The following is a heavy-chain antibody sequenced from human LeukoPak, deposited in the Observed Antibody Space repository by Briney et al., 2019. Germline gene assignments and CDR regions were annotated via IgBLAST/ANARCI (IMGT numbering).Heavy chain of an antibody. V-gene: IGHV4-39*01. CDR2: IYYSGTT. D-gene: IGHD6-19*01. J-gene: IGHJ4*02. CDR3: ARSVRAVAGRIDY. CDR1: GGSISSSSYY. Sequence: SETLSLTCTVSGGSISSSSYYWGWIRQPPGKGLEWIGNIYYSGTTYYNPSLKSRVTISVDTSKNQFSLKLSSVTAADTAVYYCARSVRAVAGRIDYWGQGTLVTVPS.